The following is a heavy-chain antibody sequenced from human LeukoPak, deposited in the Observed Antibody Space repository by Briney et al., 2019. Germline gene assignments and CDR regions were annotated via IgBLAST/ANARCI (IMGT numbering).Heavy chain of an antibody. CDR3: ASSIAVAGTRMITARWFDP. V-gene: IGHV1-3*01. CDR1: GHTFTSYA. J-gene: IGHJ5*02. Sequence: ASVKVSCKAAGHTFTSYAMHWVRQAPGQRPEWMGWINAGNGNTKYSQKFRGRVTITRDTSASTAYTELSSLRSEDTAVYYCASSIAVAGTRMITARWFDPWGQGTLVTVSS. CDR2: INAGNGNT. D-gene: IGHD6-19*01.